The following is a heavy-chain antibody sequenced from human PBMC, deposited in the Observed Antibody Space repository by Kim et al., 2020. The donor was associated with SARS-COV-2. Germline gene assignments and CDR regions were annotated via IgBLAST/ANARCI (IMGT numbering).Heavy chain of an antibody. D-gene: IGHD3-22*01. J-gene: IGHJ6*02. Sequence: ASVKVSCKASGYTFTGYYMHWVRQAPGQGLEWMGRINPNSGDTNFAQEFHGRVTMTTDTSISTAYMELSRLRSDDTAVYYCASWPIDDMDVWGQGTTVIVSS. V-gene: IGHV1-2*06. CDR2: INPNSGDT. CDR3: ASWPIDDMDV. CDR1: GYTFTGYY.